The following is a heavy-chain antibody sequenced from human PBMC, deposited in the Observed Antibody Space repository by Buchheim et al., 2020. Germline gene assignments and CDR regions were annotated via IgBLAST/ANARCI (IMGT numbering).Heavy chain of an antibody. D-gene: IGHD3-22*01. Sequence: QLQLQESGPGLVKPSETLSLTCTVSGGSISSSSYYWGWIRQPPGKGLEWIGSIYYSGSTYYNPSLKSRVTISVDTSKNQFSLKLSSVTAADTAVYYCASALHDSSGYTDAFDIWGQGT. CDR2: IYYSGST. J-gene: IGHJ3*02. CDR3: ASALHDSSGYTDAFDI. V-gene: IGHV4-39*01. CDR1: GGSISSSSYY.